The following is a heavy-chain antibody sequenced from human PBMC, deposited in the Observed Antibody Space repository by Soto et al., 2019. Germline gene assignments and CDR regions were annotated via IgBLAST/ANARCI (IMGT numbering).Heavy chain of an antibody. CDR2: IYYSGST. D-gene: IGHD3-3*01. CDR1: GGSISSSSYY. V-gene: IGHV4-39*01. J-gene: IGHJ5*02. CDR3: ANLRRYYDFWSGANWFDP. Sequence: KPSETLSLTCTVSGGSISSSSYYWGWIRQPPGKGLEWIGSIYYSGSTYYNPSLKSRVTISVDTSKNQFFLKLSSVTAADTAVYYCANLRRYYDFWSGANWFDPWGQGTLVTVSS.